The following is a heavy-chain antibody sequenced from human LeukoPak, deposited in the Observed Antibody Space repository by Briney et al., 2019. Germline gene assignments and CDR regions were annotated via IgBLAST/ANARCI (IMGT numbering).Heavy chain of an antibody. V-gene: IGHV3-30*02. CDR2: IRYDGSNK. D-gene: IGHD2-21*01. Sequence: GGSLRLSCAASGFTFSSYGMHWVRQAPGKGLEWVAFIRYDGSNKYYADSVKGRFTISRDNSKNSLYLQMNSLRAEDTAVYYCAREVSPAPYYMDVWGKGTTVTVSS. CDR3: AREVSPAPYYMDV. CDR1: GFTFSSYG. J-gene: IGHJ6*03.